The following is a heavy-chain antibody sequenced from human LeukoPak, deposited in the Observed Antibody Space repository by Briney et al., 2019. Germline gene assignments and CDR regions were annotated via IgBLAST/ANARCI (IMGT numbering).Heavy chain of an antibody. J-gene: IGHJ4*02. D-gene: IGHD3-22*01. Sequence: GGSLRLSCAASGFTFSSYGMHWVRQAPGKGLEWVAVIWYDGSNKYYADSVKGRFTISRDNSKNTLYLQMNSLRAEDTAVYYCARGYYYDSSGYRENDIDYWGQGTLVTVSS. CDR1: GFTFSSYG. V-gene: IGHV3-33*01. CDR2: IWYDGSNK. CDR3: ARGYYYDSSGYRENDIDY.